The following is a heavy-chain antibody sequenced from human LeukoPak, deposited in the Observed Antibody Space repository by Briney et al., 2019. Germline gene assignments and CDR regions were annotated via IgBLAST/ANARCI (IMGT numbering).Heavy chain of an antibody. CDR2: INPNSGGT. Sequence: ASVKVSCKASGYTFTGYYMHWVRQAPGQGLEWMGWINPNSGGTNYAQKFQGRVTMTRDTSISTAYMELSRLRSDDTAVYYCARESTMVRGVTGIGYWGQGTLVTVSS. CDR1: GYTFTGYY. V-gene: IGHV1-2*02. D-gene: IGHD3-10*01. CDR3: ARESTMVRGVTGIGY. J-gene: IGHJ4*02.